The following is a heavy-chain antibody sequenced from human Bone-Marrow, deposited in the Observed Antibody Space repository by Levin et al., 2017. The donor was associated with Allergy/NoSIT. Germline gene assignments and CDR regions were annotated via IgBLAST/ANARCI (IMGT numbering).Heavy chain of an antibody. D-gene: IGHD2-2*01. Sequence: SCAASGFTFGSYGIHWVRQAPGKGLEWVALILYDGSYKYYSDSVKGRFTISRDNFKNTLYLQMDSLRAEDTALYYCARDDDGYARLQYWGQGTLVTVSS. CDR1: GFTFGSYG. CDR2: ILYDGSYK. V-gene: IGHV3-33*01. J-gene: IGHJ4*02. CDR3: ARDDDGYARLQY.